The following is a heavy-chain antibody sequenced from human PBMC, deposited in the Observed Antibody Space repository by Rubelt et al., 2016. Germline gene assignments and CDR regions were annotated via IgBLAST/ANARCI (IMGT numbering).Heavy chain of an antibody. CDR2: ISGNGGST. D-gene: IGHD1-26*01. J-gene: IGHJ3*02. CDR3: AADQGSYSIDAFDI. Sequence: ASGFTYTYSTMTWVRQAPGKGLEWVSAISGNGGSTYYADSVRGRFTISRDNSRNTLYLQMNSLRAEDTAVYYCAADQGSYSIDAFDIWGQGTMVTVSS. CDR1: GFTYTYST. V-gene: IGHV3-23*01.